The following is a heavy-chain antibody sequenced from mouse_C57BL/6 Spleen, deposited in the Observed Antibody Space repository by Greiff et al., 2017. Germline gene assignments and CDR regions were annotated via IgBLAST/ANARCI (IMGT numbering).Heavy chain of an antibody. CDR2: ISSGSSTI. CDR1: GFTFSDYG. Sequence: EVKLVESGGGLVKPGGSLKLSCAASGFTFSDYGMHWVRQAPEKGLEWVAYISSGSSTIYYADTVKGRFTISRDNAKNTLFLQITSLRSEDTAMYYCAKLRPHYYAIDYWSQRTSVTVSS. V-gene: IGHV5-17*01. CDR3: AKLRPHYYAIDY. J-gene: IGHJ4*01. D-gene: IGHD3-2*02.